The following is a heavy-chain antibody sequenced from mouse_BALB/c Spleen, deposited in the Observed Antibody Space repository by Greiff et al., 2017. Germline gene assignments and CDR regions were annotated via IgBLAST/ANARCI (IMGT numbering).Heavy chain of an antibody. V-gene: IGHV5-4*02. Sequence: DVHLVESGGGLVKPGGSLKLSCAASGFTFSDYYMYWVRQTPEKRLEWVATISDGGSYTYYPDSVKGRFTISRDNAKNNLYLQMSSLKSEDTAMYYCARAPSPVAADWYFDVWGAGTTVTVSS. J-gene: IGHJ1*01. CDR2: ISDGGSYT. CDR3: ARAPSPVAADWYFDV. CDR1: GFTFSDYY. D-gene: IGHD1-1*01.